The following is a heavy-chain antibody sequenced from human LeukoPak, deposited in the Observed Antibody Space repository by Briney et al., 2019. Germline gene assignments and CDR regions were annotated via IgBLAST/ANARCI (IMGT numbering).Heavy chain of an antibody. V-gene: IGHV1-2*06. CDR3: ARPYSSGWSENWFGP. J-gene: IGHJ5*02. D-gene: IGHD6-19*01. Sequence: ASVKVSCKASGYTFTGYYMHWVRQAPGQGLEWMGRNNPDSGGTNYAQNFQGRVTMTRDTSINTAYMELTRLTSDDTAVNYCARPYSSGWSENWFGPWGQGTLVTVSS. CDR1: GYTFTGYY. CDR2: NNPDSGGT.